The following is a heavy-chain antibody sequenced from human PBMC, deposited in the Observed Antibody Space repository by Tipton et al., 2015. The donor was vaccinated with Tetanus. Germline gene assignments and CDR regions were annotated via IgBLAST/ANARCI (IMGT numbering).Heavy chain of an antibody. CDR3: ARGRSREATYYYDSSGYYRTYYFDY. CDR2: INHSGST. D-gene: IGHD3-22*01. CDR1: GGSFSGYY. J-gene: IGHJ4*02. V-gene: IGHV4-34*01. Sequence: GLVKPSETLSLTCAVYGGSFSGYYWSWIRQPPGKGLEWIGEINHSGSTNYNPSLKSRVTISVDTSKNQFSLKLSSVTAADTAVYYCARGRSREATYYYDSSGYYRTYYFDYWGQGTLVTVSS.